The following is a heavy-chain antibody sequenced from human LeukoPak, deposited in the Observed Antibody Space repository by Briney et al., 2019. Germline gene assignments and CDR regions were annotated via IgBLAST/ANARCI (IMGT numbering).Heavy chain of an antibody. V-gene: IGHV4-4*02. D-gene: IGHD3-22*01. Sequence: SETLSLTCAVSGGSISSSSSICWTWVRQPPGKGLEWIGEIYHSGATNYNPSLKSRVTMLLDKSKNQFSLKLSSVTAADTAVYYCARDHEDYYDSSGYYSWFDPWGQGTLVTVSS. CDR1: GGSISSSSSIC. CDR3: ARDHEDYYDSSGYYSWFDP. J-gene: IGHJ5*02. CDR2: IYHSGAT.